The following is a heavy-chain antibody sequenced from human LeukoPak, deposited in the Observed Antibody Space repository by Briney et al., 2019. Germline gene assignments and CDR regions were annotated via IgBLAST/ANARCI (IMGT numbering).Heavy chain of an antibody. Sequence: PGGSLRLSCAASGFTFSTYWMHWVRQAPGKGLVWVSRIKSDGSTNYADSVKGRFTISRDNAKNTVSLQMNSLRAEDTGVYYCARAPSEIGGYYPEDFRHWGQGTLVTVSS. D-gene: IGHD3-22*01. CDR2: IKSDGST. CDR3: ARAPSEIGGYYPEDFRH. J-gene: IGHJ1*01. V-gene: IGHV3-74*01. CDR1: GFTFSTYW.